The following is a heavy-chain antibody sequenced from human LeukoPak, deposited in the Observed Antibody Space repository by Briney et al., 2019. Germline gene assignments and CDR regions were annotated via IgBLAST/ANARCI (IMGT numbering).Heavy chain of an antibody. CDR2: ISYDGSNK. V-gene: IGHV3-30-3*01. D-gene: IGHD2-2*01. CDR1: GFTFSSYA. Sequence: SLRLSCAASGFTFSSYAMHWVRQAPGKGLEWVAVISYDGSNKYYADSVKGRFTISRDNSKNTLYLQMNSLRAGDTAVYYCASNIVVVQGAFDIWGQGTMVTVSS. J-gene: IGHJ3*02. CDR3: ASNIVVVQGAFDI.